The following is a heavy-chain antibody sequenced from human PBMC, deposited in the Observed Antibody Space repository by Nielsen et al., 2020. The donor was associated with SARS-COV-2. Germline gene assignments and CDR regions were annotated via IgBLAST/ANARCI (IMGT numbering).Heavy chain of an antibody. J-gene: IGHJ4*02. V-gene: IGHV3-23*01. Sequence: GGSLRLSCAASGFTFSSYARSGARKAPGKGLEWVSAISGSGGSTYYADSVKGRFTISRDNSKNTLYLQMNSLRAEDTAVYYCAKGSRSIVGATTGFDYWGQGTLVTVSS. CDR3: AKGSRSIVGATTGFDY. CDR2: ISGSGGST. CDR1: GFTFSSYA. D-gene: IGHD1-26*01.